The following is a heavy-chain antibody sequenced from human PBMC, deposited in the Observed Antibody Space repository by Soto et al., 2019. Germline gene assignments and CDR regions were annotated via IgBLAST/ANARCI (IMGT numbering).Heavy chain of an antibody. D-gene: IGHD1-1*01. CDR1: GFTFSSYA. CDR2: ISYDGSNK. V-gene: IGHV3-30-3*01. Sequence: PRGSLGLSCAASGFTFSSYAMHCVRQAPGKGLEWVAVISYDGSNKYYADSVKGRFTISRDNSKNTLYLQMNSLRAEDTAVYYCARDAQKQANNRRAYYFDYWGQGTLVTVSS. J-gene: IGHJ4*02. CDR3: ARDAQKQANNRRAYYFDY.